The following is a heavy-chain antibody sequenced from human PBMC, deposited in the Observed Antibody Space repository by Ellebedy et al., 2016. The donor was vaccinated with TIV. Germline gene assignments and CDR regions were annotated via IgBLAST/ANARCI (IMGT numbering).Heavy chain of an antibody. CDR2: MNPNSGNT. CDR1: GYTFTSYD. CDR3: AATGQGLPRGGFYYYYYGMDV. Sequence: AASVKVSCKASGYTFTSYDINWVRQATGQGLAWMGWMNPNSGNTGYAQKFQGRVTMTRNTSISTAYMELSSLRSEDTAVYYCAATGQGLPRGGFYYYYYGMDVWGQGTTVTVSS. D-gene: IGHD6-19*01. V-gene: IGHV1-8*01. J-gene: IGHJ6*02.